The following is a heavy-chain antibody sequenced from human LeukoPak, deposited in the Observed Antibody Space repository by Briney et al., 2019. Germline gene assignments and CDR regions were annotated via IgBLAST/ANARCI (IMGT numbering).Heavy chain of an antibody. CDR2: IYTSGST. D-gene: IGHD3-3*01. CDR3: ARSEGFLEWLYFDL. CDR1: GGSISSGSYY. J-gene: IGHJ2*01. Sequence: SQTLSLTCTVSGGSISSGSYYWSWIRQPAGKGLEWIGRIYTSGSTNYNPSLKGRVTISVDTSKNQFSLKLSSVTAADTAVYYCARSEGFLEWLYFDLWGRGTLVTVSS. V-gene: IGHV4-61*02.